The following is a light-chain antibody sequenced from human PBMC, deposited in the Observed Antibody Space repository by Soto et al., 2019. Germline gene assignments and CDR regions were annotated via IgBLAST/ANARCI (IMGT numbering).Light chain of an antibody. J-gene: IGLJ1*01. Sequence: QSVLTQPPSASGTPGQRVAISCSGSSSNIAGNAVNWFQQLPGTAPKLLIYSDNHRPSGVPDRFSGSKSGTSASLAISGLQSEDEADYYCATWADSLNTYVFGTGTKVTV. CDR2: SDN. CDR3: ATWADSLNTYV. CDR1: SSNIAGNA. V-gene: IGLV1-44*01.